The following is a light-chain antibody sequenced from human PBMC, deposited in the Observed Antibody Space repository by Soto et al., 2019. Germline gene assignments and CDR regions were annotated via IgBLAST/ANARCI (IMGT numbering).Light chain of an antibody. V-gene: IGLV2-14*01. CDR3: SSYTSSSTPV. Sequence: QSALTQPASVSGSPGQSITISCTGTSSDVGGYNYVSWYQQHPGKAPKLMIYDVNNRPSGVSNRFSGSTSGNTASLTISGLQAEDEADYYCSSYTSSSTPVVGGGTKVTVL. CDR1: SSDVGGYNY. J-gene: IGLJ2*01. CDR2: DVN.